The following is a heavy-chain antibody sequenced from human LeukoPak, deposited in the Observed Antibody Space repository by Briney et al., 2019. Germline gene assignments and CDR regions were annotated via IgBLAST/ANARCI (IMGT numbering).Heavy chain of an antibody. Sequence: GGSLRVSCGASGFTFGTYWMHWVRQAPGQGLEWVANINQGGSAKYYVHTVQGRFTMSRDNAKNSLYLQMNSLRAEDTAVYYCARGIRYYYDISGYFYLTYWGQGTLVTVSS. D-gene: IGHD3-22*01. CDR3: ARGIRYYYDISGYFYLTY. CDR1: GFTFGTYW. CDR2: INQGGSAK. V-gene: IGHV3-7*01. J-gene: IGHJ4*02.